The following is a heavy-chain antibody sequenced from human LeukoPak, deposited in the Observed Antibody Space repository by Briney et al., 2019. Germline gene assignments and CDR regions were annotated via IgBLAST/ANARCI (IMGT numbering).Heavy chain of an antibody. J-gene: IGHJ4*02. CDR2: IIPIFGTA. Sequence: SVKVSCKASGYTFTSYGISWARQAPGQGLEWMGGIIPIFGTANYAQKFQGRVTITADESTSTAYMELSSLRSEDTAVYYCARHSSGWYVYWGQGTLVTVSS. V-gene: IGHV1-69*13. D-gene: IGHD6-19*01. CDR1: GYTFTSYG. CDR3: ARHSSGWYVY.